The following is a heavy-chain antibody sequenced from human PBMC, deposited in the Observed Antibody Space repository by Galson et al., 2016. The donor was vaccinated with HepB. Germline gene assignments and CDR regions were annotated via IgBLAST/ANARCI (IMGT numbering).Heavy chain of an antibody. Sequence: SLRLSCAVSGFSFSGYAMSWVRQGPGKRLEWVSTISSDGDNKHYLDSVKGRFTVSRDNSKNTLDLQMNSLRAEVTAVYYCTNDVGLVMFGLWGRGTLVTVSS. V-gene: IGHV3-23*01. CDR3: TNDVGLVMFGL. CDR2: ISSDGDNK. J-gene: IGHJ4*02. CDR1: GFSFSGYA. D-gene: IGHD2/OR15-2a*01.